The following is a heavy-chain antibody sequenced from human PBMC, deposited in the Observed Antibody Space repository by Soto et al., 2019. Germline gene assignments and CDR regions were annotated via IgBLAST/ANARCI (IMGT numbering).Heavy chain of an antibody. V-gene: IGHV3-23*01. D-gene: IGHD2-21*02. CDR3: VYVQAEDCLRGVIPVSAFLLNRSSDL. Sequence: KGLEWVSTIDYTGGYSYYADSVKGRFTISRDNSQKTLDLQMNSLRAEDTAIYYFVYVQAEDCLRGVIPVSAFLLNRSSDL. J-gene: IGHJ2*01. CDR2: IDYTGGYS.